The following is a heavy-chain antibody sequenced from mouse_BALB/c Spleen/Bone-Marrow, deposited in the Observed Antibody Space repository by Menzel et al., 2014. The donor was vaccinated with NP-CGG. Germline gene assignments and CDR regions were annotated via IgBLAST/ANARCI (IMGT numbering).Heavy chain of an antibody. D-gene: IGHD1-1*01. CDR2: IHPYDSET. CDR3: AREGDYGSRNYFDY. J-gene: IGHJ2*01. Sequence: QVQLQQSGAELVRPGASVKLSCKASGYTFTSYCMHWIKQRPGQGLEWIGTIHPYDSETHYNQKFKDKATLTVDKSSSTAYMQLSSLTSEDSAVYYCAREGDYGSRNYFDYWGQGTTLTASS. CDR1: GYTFTSYC. V-gene: IGHV1-61*01.